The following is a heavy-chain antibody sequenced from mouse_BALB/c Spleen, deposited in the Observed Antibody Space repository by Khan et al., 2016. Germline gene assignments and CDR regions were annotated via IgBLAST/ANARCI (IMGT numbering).Heavy chain of an antibody. D-gene: IGHD1-2*01. CDR3: ARDYYGISYFDY. J-gene: IGHJ2*01. CDR2: ITASGRT. CDR1: GYSITSDYA. V-gene: IGHV3-2*02. Sequence: EVQLQESGPGLVKPSQSLSLTCTVTGYSITSDYAWNWIRQFPGNQLGWVGYITASGRTTYNPSLKSRISIRRDPSNNQFFLQLNSLTAEDTATYYCARDYYGISYFDYWGQGTTLTVSS.